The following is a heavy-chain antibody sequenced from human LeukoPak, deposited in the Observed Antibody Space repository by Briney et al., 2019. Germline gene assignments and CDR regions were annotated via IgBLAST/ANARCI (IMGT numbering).Heavy chain of an antibody. Sequence: PGGSLRLSCAASGFTFSSYDMHWVRQAPGKGLEWVAFIRYDGSNKYYADSVKGRFTISRDNSKNSLYLQMNSLRAEDTAVYYCARDLEAYYDILTGYHYWGQGTLVTVSS. J-gene: IGHJ4*02. CDR2: IRYDGSNK. CDR1: GFTFSSYD. D-gene: IGHD3-9*01. V-gene: IGHV3-30*02. CDR3: ARDLEAYYDILTGYHY.